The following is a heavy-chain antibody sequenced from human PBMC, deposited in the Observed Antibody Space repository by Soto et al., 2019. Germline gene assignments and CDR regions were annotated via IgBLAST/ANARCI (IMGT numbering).Heavy chain of an antibody. CDR1: GFRVSIYA. CDR3: AIHLVEAGAS. V-gene: IGHV3-23*01. D-gene: IGHD1-26*01. Sequence: EVQLLESGGGLVQPGGSLRLSCAASGFRVSIYAMNWVRQAPGKGLEWVSTVSADGVSTYYADSVKGRFTISRDNSKNTLYLQMSSLRSEDTAVYYCAIHLVEAGASWGQGTVVTVSS. CDR2: VSADGVST. J-gene: IGHJ4*02.